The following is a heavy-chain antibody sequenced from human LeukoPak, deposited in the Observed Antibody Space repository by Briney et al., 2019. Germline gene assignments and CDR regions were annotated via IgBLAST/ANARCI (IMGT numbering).Heavy chain of an antibody. CDR1: GFNFRAYW. CDR3: ARHQWVPAFDI. Sequence: GSLRLSCTTSGFNFRAYWMGWVRQPPGKGLEWIGYIYYSGSTNYNPSLESRVTISVDTSKNQFSLKLSSVTAADTAVYFCARHQWVPAFDIWGQGTMVTVSS. D-gene: IGHD1-26*01. CDR2: IYYSGST. V-gene: IGHV4-59*08. J-gene: IGHJ3*02.